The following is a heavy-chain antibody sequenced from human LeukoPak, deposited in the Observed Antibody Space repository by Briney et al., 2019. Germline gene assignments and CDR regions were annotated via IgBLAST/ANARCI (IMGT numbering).Heavy chain of an antibody. CDR3: ARVAVAGYTNAPLDY. CDR2: IYYSGST. V-gene: IGHV4-59*01. D-gene: IGHD6-13*01. Sequence: PSETLSLTCTVSGGSISRYYWSWIRQPPGKGLEWIGYIYYSGSTNYNPSLKSRVSISVDTSKNQFSLKLSSVTAADTAVYYCARVAVAGYTNAPLDYWGQGTVVTVSS. J-gene: IGHJ4*02. CDR1: GGSISRYY.